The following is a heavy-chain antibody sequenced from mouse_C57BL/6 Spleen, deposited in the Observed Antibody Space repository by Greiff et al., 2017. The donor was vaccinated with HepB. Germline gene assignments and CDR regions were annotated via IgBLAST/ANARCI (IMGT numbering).Heavy chain of an antibody. Sequence: QVQLQQSGAELVKPGASVKLSCKASGYTFTSYWMHWVKQRPGQGLEWIGMIHPNSGSTNYNEKFKSKATLTVDKSSSTAYMQLSSLTSEDSAVYYCARSGGYLYYFDYWGQGTTLTVSS. CDR1: GYTFTSYW. D-gene: IGHD2-2*01. J-gene: IGHJ2*01. CDR2: IHPNSGST. V-gene: IGHV1-64*01. CDR3: ARSGGYLYYFDY.